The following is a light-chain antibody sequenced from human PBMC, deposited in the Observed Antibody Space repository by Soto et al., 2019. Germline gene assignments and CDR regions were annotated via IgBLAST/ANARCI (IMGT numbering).Light chain of an antibody. CDR1: SSDVGSYNY. V-gene: IGLV2-14*01. Sequence: QSALTQPASVSGSPEQSITISCAGTSSDVGSYNYVSWYQQHPGKAPKLMIYQVSDRPSGVSNRFSGSKSGNTASLTISGLQAGDEAYYYCSAYTGSTTAVVFGGGTKVTVL. J-gene: IGLJ2*01. CDR2: QVS. CDR3: SAYTGSTTAVV.